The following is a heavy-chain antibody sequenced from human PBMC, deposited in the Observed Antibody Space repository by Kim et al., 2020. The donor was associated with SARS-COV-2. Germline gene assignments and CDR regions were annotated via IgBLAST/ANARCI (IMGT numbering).Heavy chain of an antibody. Sequence: SETLSLTCTVSGGSISSGGYYWSWIRQHPGKGLEWIGYIYYSGSTYYKQSLKSRVTISVDTSKNQFSLKLSSVTAADTAVYYCARNIGITMIVVVTGWFDPWGQGTLVTVSS. CDR1: GGSISSGGYY. D-gene: IGHD3-22*01. CDR3: ARNIGITMIVVVTGWFDP. CDR2: IYYSGST. V-gene: IGHV4-31*03. J-gene: IGHJ5*02.